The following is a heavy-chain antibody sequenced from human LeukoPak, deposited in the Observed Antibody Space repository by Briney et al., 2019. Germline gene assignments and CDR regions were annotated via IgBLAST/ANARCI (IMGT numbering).Heavy chain of an antibody. V-gene: IGHV1-69*13. CDR3: AGHSHYYYDSSGFRFDP. CDR2: IIPIFGTA. J-gene: IGHJ5*02. D-gene: IGHD3-22*01. CDR1: GGTFSSYA. Sequence: SVKVSCKASGGTFSSYAISWVRQAPGQGLEWMGGIIPIFGTANYAQKFQGRVTITADESTSTAYIELSSLRSEDTAVYYCAGHSHYYYDSSGFRFDPWGQGTLVTVSS.